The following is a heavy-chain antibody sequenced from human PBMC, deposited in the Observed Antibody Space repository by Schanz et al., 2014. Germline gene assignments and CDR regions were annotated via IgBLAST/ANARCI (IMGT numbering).Heavy chain of an antibody. V-gene: IGHV4-4*07. CDR1: GDSMKSHY. D-gene: IGHD3-3*01. CDR2: IFTGGSS. J-gene: IGHJ4*02. CDR3: ARVSRGGVFDF. Sequence: QVQLRESGPRLVKPSETLSLNCTVSGDSMKSHYWTWIRQPAGQGLEWVGRIFTGGSSDYNRSFKSRRPISIATSTKFLPLNLNSVTAADTAFYFCARVSRGGVFDFWGPGILVTVSS.